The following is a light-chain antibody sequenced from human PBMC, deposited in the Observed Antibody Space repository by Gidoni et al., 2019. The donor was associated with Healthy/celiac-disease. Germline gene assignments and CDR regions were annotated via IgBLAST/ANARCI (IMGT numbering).Light chain of an antibody. CDR1: QSISSW. V-gene: IGKV1-5*03. Sequence: DIQMTQSPSTLSASVGDRVTITCRASQSISSWLAWYQQKPGKAPKLLIYKASSLESGVPSRFSGSGSGTEVTLTISSLQPDDFATYYCQQYNSAWTFGQGTKLEIK. CDR3: QQYNSAWT. J-gene: IGKJ2*02. CDR2: KAS.